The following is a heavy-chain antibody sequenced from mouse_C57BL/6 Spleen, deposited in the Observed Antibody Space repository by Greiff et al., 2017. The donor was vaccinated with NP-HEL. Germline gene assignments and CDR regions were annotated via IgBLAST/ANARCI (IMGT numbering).Heavy chain of an antibody. V-gene: IGHV1-82*01. J-gene: IGHJ2*01. CDR1: GYAFSSSW. Sequence: QVQLQQSGPELVKPGASVKISCKASGYAFSSSWMNRVKQRPGKGLEWIGRIYPGDGDTNYNGKFKGKATLTADKSSSTAYMQLSSLTSEDSAVYFCAREDYGSRFDYWGQGTTLTVSS. D-gene: IGHD1-1*01. CDR2: IYPGDGDT. CDR3: AREDYGSRFDY.